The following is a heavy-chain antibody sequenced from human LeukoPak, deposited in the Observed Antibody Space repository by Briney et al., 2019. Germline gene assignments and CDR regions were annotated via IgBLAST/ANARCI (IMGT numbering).Heavy chain of an antibody. J-gene: IGHJ6*02. CDR3: ARGRQQQLVPHYYYYYGMDV. CDR2: IYHSGST. V-gene: IGHV4-30-2*01. Sequence: SQTLSLTCAVSGGSISSGGYSWSWIRQPPGKGLEWIGYIYHSGSTYYNPSLKSRVTISVDRSKNQFSLKLSSVTAADTAVYYCARGRQQQLVPHYYYYYGMDVWGQGTTVTVSS. CDR1: GGSISSGGYS. D-gene: IGHD6-13*01.